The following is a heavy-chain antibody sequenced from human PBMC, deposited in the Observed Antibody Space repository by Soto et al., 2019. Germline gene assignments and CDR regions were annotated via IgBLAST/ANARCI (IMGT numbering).Heavy chain of an antibody. J-gene: IGHJ6*02. CDR1: GGTLINYA. V-gene: IGHV1-69*06. CDR3: ARESVRRNKHVIAWTDYHYGFEV. Sequence: QVQLVQSGAEVKKPGSSVKVSCTAAGGTLINYAISWVRQAPGQGLEWMGGIIPIFGTSNYEQKFQGRVTITADKSTSTAYMELSSLRSEDTAIYSCARESVRRNKHVIAWTDYHYGFEVWGPGTTVAVSS. D-gene: IGHD2-21*01. CDR2: IIPIFGTS.